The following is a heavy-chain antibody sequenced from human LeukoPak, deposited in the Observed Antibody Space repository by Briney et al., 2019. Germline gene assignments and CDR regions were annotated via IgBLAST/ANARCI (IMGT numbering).Heavy chain of an antibody. D-gene: IGHD1-26*01. J-gene: IGHJ4*02. V-gene: IGHV4-59*01. CDR1: DASISGYY. CDR3: ARDSGLGPTWHPFDH. Sequence: KSSETLSLTCTVSDASISGYYWSWIRQPPGKGLEWIGSIHFSGSTNYNPSLRSRVTISVDTSKNQLSLKLSSVTAADTAVYYCARDSGLGPTWHPFDHWGQGTLVTVSS. CDR2: IHFSGST.